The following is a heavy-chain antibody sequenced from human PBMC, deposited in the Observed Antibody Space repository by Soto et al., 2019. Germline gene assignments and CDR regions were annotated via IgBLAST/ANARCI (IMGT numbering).Heavy chain of an antibody. CDR1: GYTFTTYY. CDR2: INPKSGGT. V-gene: IGHV1-2*02. CDR3: ARDWGYGGNSGAFDI. Sequence: VASVKVSCKASGYTFTTYYMHWIRQAPGQGLEWMGWINPKSGGTKFAQKFQGRVSMTRDTSITIVYMELGRLRSDDTAVYYCARDWGYGGNSGAFDIWGQGTLVTV. D-gene: IGHD4-17*01. J-gene: IGHJ3*02.